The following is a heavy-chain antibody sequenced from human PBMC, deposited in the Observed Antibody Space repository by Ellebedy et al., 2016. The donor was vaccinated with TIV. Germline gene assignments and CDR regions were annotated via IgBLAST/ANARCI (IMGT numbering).Heavy chain of an antibody. CDR1: GGSFSGYY. J-gene: IGHJ6*03. V-gene: IGHV3-7*01. Sequence: ETLSLXXAVYGGSFSGYYWSWVRQAPGKGLEWVANIKQDGSEKYYVDSVKGRFTISRDNAKNSLYLQMNSLRAEDTAVYYCARYSNYDYYYYYMDVWGKGTTVTVSS. D-gene: IGHD4-11*01. CDR2: IKQDGSEK. CDR3: ARYSNYDYYYYYMDV.